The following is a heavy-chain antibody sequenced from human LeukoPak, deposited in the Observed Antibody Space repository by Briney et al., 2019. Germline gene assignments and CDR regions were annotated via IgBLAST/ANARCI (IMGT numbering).Heavy chain of an antibody. CDR3: AKDDSYGSGPYGKDV. CDR1: VFTFSSYG. CDR2: IRYDGSNK. Sequence: GGSLRLSCAASVFTFSSYGMHWVPQAPGKGLEWVAFIRYDGSNKYYADSVKGRFTISRDNSKNTLYLQMNSLRAEDTAVYYCAKDDSYGSGPYGKDVWGQGTTVTVSS. V-gene: IGHV3-30*02. J-gene: IGHJ6*02. D-gene: IGHD3-10*01.